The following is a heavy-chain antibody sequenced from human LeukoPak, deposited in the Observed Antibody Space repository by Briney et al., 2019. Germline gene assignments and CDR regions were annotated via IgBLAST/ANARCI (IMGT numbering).Heavy chain of an antibody. Sequence: GGSLRLSCAASGFTLSSYAMSWVRQAPGKGLEWVANIKQDGSEKYYVDSVKGRFTISRDNAKNSLYLQMNSLRAEDTAVYYCATDGSYYTYFQHWGQGTLVTVSS. J-gene: IGHJ1*01. CDR2: IKQDGSEK. CDR1: GFTLSSYA. CDR3: ATDGSYYTYFQH. D-gene: IGHD1-26*01. V-gene: IGHV3-7*01.